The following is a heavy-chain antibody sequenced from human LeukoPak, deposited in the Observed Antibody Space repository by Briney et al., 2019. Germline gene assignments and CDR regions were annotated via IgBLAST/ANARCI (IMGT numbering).Heavy chain of an antibody. CDR1: GYTFSTYT. D-gene: IGHD3-3*01. CDR3: ARDPESVLRFLEWLPGNDYYYYGMDV. V-gene: IGHV1-3*01. CDR2: INAGNGNT. Sequence: ASVKVSCKASGYTFSTYTMHWVRQAPGQRLEWMGWINAGNGNTKYSQKLQGRVTMTTDTSTSTAYMELRSLRSDDTAVYYCARDPESVLRFLEWLPGNDYYYYGMDVWGQGTTVTVSS. J-gene: IGHJ6*02.